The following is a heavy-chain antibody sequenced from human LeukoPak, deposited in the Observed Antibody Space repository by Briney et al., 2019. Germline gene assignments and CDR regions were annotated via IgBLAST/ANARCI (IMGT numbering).Heavy chain of an antibody. Sequence: PGGSLRLSCAASGFTFSSYWMHWVRQAPGKGLVWVSRINSDGSSTSYADSVKGRFTISRDNAKNTLYLQMNSLRAEDTAVYYCARSYDYGGAPSDYWGQGTLVTVSS. J-gene: IGHJ4*02. D-gene: IGHD4-23*01. CDR1: GFTFSSYW. V-gene: IGHV3-74*01. CDR3: ARSYDYGGAPSDY. CDR2: INSDGSST.